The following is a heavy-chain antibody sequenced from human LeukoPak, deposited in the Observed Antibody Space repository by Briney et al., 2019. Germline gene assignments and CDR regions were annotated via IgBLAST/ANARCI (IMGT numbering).Heavy chain of an antibody. D-gene: IGHD3-16*01. V-gene: IGHV1-69*04. CDR1: GGTFSSYA. CDR2: IIPILGIA. CDR3: ARDLGEPRDNFAPLNWFDP. Sequence: SVKVSCKASGGTFSSYAISWVRQAPGQGLEWMGRIIPILGIANCAQKFQGRVTITADKSTSTAYMELSSLRSEDTAVYYCARDLGEPRDNFAPLNWFDPWGQGTLVTVSS. J-gene: IGHJ5*02.